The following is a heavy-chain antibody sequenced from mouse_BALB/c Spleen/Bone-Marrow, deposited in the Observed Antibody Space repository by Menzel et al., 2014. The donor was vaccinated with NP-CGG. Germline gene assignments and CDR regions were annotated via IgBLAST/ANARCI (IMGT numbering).Heavy chain of an antibody. CDR2: IHPNSGNT. D-gene: IGHD4-1*01. CDR1: GYTFTSSW. J-gene: IGHJ2*01. Sequence: QVQLKQSGSVLVRPGASVKLSYKASGYTFTSSWMHWAKQRPGQGLEWIGEIHPNSGNTNYNEKFKGKATLTVDTSSSTAYVDLSSLTSEDSAVYYCARSGFDYWGQGTTLTVSS. V-gene: IGHV1S130*01. CDR3: ARSGFDY.